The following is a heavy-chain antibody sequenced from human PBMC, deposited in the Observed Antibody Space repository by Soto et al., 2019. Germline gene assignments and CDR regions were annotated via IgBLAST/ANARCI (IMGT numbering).Heavy chain of an antibody. CDR3: ARGRGYCSGGSCYNWFDP. J-gene: IGHJ5*02. Sequence: SETLSLTCAVYGGSFSDYHWSWIRQPPGKGLGWIGEINHSGSTNYNPSLKSRVTISVDTSKNQFSLKLSSVTAADTAVYYCARGRGYCSGGSCYNWFDPWGQGTPVT. V-gene: IGHV4-34*01. CDR2: INHSGST. D-gene: IGHD2-15*01. CDR1: GGSFSDYH.